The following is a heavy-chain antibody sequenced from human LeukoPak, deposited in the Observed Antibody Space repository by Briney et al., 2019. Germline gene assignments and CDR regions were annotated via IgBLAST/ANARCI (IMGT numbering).Heavy chain of an antibody. V-gene: IGHV3-30-3*01. Sequence: SGGSLRLSCAASGFTFSSYAMHWVRQAPGKGLEWVAVISYDGSNKYYADSVKGRFTISRDNSKNTLYLQMNSLRAEDTAVYYCARAGSSSWYYIGGYWGQGTLVTVSS. CDR2: ISYDGSNK. CDR1: GFTFSSYA. CDR3: ARAGSSSWYYIGGY. J-gene: IGHJ4*02. D-gene: IGHD6-13*01.